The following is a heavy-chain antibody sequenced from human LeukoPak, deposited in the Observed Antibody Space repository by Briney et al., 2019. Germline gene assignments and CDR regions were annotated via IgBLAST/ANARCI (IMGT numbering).Heavy chain of an antibody. CDR3: ARGAVNPFDFWSGLSGDFDY. D-gene: IGHD3-3*01. CDR2: ISAYNGNT. CDR1: GYTFTSYG. J-gene: IGHJ4*02. V-gene: IGHV1-18*01. Sequence: AASVKVSCKASGYTFTSYGISWVRQAPGQGLEWMGWISAYNGNTNYAQKLQGRVTMTTDTSTSTAYMELRSLRSDDTAVYYCARGAVNPFDFWSGLSGDFDYWGQGTLVTVSS.